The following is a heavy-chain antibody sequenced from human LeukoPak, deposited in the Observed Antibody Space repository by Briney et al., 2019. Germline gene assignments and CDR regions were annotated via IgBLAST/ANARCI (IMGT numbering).Heavy chain of an antibody. V-gene: IGHV3-30*02. CDR2: IHYDGSNN. Sequence: GGSLRLSCAASGFTFSSYAMHWVRQAPGKGLEWVAFIHYDGSNNYYADSVKGRFTISRNNSKNTLYLQMNTLRADDTAVYYCAKDHGSSDWYYFDYWGQGTLVTVSS. CDR1: GFTFSSYA. D-gene: IGHD6-13*01. J-gene: IGHJ4*02. CDR3: AKDHGSSDWYYFDY.